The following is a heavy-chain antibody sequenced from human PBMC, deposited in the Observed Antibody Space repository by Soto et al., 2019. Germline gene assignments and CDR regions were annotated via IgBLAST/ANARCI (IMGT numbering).Heavy chain of an antibody. D-gene: IGHD2-15*01. J-gene: IGHJ6*02. Sequence: QVQLVQSGAEVKKPGASVKVSCKASGYTFTSYDINRVRQATGQGLEWMGWMNPNSGNTGYAQKFQGRVTMTRNTSISTAYMGLSSLRSEDTAVYYCARVGCSGGSCYWYYYYYGMDVWGQGTTVTVSS. CDR3: ARVGCSGGSCYWYYYYYGMDV. V-gene: IGHV1-8*01. CDR1: GYTFTSYD. CDR2: MNPNSGNT.